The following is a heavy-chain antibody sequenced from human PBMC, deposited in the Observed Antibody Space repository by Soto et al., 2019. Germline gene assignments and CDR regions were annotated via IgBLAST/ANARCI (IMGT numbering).Heavy chain of an antibody. CDR3: ARGGSQQGGNAFDI. CDR1: GGSISSYY. V-gene: IGHV4-59*01. D-gene: IGHD3-16*01. CDR2: IYYSGST. J-gene: IGHJ3*02. Sequence: SETLSLTCTVSGGSISSYYWSWIRQPPGKGLEWIGYIYYSGSTNYNPSLKSRVTISVDTSKNQFSLKLSSVTAADTAVYYCARGGSQQGGNAFDIWGQGTMVTVSS.